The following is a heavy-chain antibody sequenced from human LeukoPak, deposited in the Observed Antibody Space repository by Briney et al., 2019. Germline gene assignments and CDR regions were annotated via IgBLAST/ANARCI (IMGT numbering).Heavy chain of an antibody. Sequence: QAGGSLRLSCTASGFTFSTYDIHWVRQAPGKGLEWVAMISYHGSNKYYADSVRGRFTISRDSSKNTVYLQMNSLRGEDTAVYYCAKARRPYYGSGSLDYWGQGTLVTVSS. CDR1: GFTFSTYD. V-gene: IGHV3-30*18. J-gene: IGHJ4*02. CDR3: AKARRPYYGSGSLDY. D-gene: IGHD3-10*01. CDR2: ISYHGSNK.